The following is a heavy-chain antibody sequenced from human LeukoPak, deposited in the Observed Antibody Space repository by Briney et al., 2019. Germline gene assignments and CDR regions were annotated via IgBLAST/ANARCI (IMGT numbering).Heavy chain of an antibody. Sequence: GGSLRLSCAASGFTFSSYWMSWVRQAPGKGLEWVSAISGSGGSTYYADSVKGRFTISRDNSKNTLYLQMNSLRADDTAVYYCARDGRNYYDRSGYYSALAYWGQGTLVTVSS. V-gene: IGHV3-23*01. J-gene: IGHJ4*02. CDR1: GFTFSSYW. CDR2: ISGSGGST. D-gene: IGHD3-22*01. CDR3: ARDGRNYYDRSGYYSALAY.